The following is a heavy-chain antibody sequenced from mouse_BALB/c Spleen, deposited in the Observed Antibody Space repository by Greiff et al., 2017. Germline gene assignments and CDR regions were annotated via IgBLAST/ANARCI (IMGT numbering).Heavy chain of an antibody. Sequence: VQLQQSGAELVMPGASVKMSCKASGYTFTDYWMHWVKQRPGQGLEWIGAIDTSDSYTSYNQKFKGKATLTVDESSSTAYMQLSSLTSEDSAVYYCARSDGYYFDYWGQGTTLTVSS. CDR1: GYTFTDYW. CDR3: ARSDGYYFDY. D-gene: IGHD2-3*01. CDR2: IDTSDSYT. J-gene: IGHJ2*01. V-gene: IGHV1-69*01.